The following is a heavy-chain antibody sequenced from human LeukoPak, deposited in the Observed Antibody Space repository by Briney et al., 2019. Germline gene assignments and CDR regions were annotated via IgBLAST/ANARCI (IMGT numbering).Heavy chain of an antibody. CDR3: ARDLGAAGTLSFFDY. CDR2: ISAYSGNI. CDR1: GYTFTRYG. J-gene: IGHJ4*02. V-gene: IGHV1-18*04. Sequence: ASVKVSCKASGYTFTRYGISWGRQAPGQGLEGMGWISAYSGNINYAQKFQGRVTMTTATSTSTAYLELRSLRSDDTAVYYCARDLGAAGTLSFFDYWGQGTLVTVSS. D-gene: IGHD6-13*01.